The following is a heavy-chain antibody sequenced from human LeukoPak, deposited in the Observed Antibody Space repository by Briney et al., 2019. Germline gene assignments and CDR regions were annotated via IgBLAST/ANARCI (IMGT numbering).Heavy chain of an antibody. CDR1: GGSFSGYY. Sequence: SETLSLTCAVYGGSFSGYYWSWVRQPPGKGLEWIGEINHSGSTNYNPSLKSRVTISVDTSKNQFSLKLSSVTAADTAVYYCARHLTWASSGWYWGRYFDYWGQGTLVTVSS. CDR2: INHSGST. J-gene: IGHJ4*02. V-gene: IGHV4-34*01. CDR3: ARHLTWASSGWYWGRYFDY. D-gene: IGHD6-19*01.